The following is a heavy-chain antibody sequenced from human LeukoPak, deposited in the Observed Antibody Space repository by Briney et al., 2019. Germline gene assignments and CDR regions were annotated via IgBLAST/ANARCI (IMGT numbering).Heavy chain of an antibody. CDR1: GFTFSSYA. Sequence: PGRSLRLSCAASGFTFSSYAMHWVRQAPGKGLEWVAVISYDGSNKYYADSVKGRFTISRDNSKNTLYLQMNSLRAEDTAVYYCARSIVVVISPGAFDIWGQGTMVTVSS. CDR2: ISYDGSNK. D-gene: IGHD2-21*01. CDR3: ARSIVVVISPGAFDI. J-gene: IGHJ3*02. V-gene: IGHV3-30-3*01.